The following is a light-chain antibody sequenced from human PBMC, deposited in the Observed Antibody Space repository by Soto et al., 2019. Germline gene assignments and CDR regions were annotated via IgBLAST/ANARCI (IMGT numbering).Light chain of an antibody. J-gene: IGLJ3*02. CDR3: TSYVGSNIWV. V-gene: IGLV2-8*01. CDR1: SSDVGAYKY. CDR2: EVS. Sequence: QSALTQPPYASGSPGQSVTISCTGTSSDVGAYKYVSWYQQYPGKAPKLMIYEVSKRPSGVPDRFSGSKSGNTASLTVSGLQAEAEADYSCTSYVGSNIWVFGGGTKLTVL.